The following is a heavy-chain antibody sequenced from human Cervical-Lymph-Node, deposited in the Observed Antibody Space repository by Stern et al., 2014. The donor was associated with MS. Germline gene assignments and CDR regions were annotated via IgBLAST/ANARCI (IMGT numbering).Heavy chain of an antibody. CDR3: AKLVDY. V-gene: IGHV3-23*04. CDR1: GFTFSSHA. Sequence: EVQLVESGGGLVQPGGSLKLSCAASGFTFSSHAMSWVRQSPGKGLEWVSTITASGGSTYYADSVKGRFTISRDNSRNTLYLQMNSLRAEDTAIYYCAKLVDYWGQGTLVTVSS. CDR2: ITASGGST. J-gene: IGHJ4*02.